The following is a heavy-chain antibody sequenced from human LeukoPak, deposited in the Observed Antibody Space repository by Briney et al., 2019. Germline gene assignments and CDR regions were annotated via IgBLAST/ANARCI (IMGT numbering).Heavy chain of an antibody. CDR1: GYSISSGYY. Sequence: PSETLSLTCTVSGYSISSGYYWGWIRQPPGKGLEWIGSIYHSGSTYYNPSLKSRVTISVDTSKNQFSLKLSSVTAADTAVYYCARPAAAGTNDYWGQGTLVTVSS. CDR3: ARPAAAGTNDY. J-gene: IGHJ4*02. CDR2: IYHSGST. V-gene: IGHV4-38-2*02. D-gene: IGHD6-13*01.